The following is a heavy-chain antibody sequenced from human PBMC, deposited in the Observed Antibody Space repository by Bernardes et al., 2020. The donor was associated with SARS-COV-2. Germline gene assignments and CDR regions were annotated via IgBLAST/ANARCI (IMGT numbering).Heavy chain of an antibody. V-gene: IGHV4-30-2*06. Sequence: SETLSLTCAVFGGSISSGDYSWSWIRQSPGKGLEWIGYIYQSGTTYYNPSLKSRVTISLDTSKTHFSLNLSSVTAADTAMYYCARGTLTSRATYYFDYWGQGTLVTVSS. CDR1: GGSISSGDYS. J-gene: IGHJ4*02. CDR3: ARGTLTSRATYYFDY. CDR2: IYQSGTT.